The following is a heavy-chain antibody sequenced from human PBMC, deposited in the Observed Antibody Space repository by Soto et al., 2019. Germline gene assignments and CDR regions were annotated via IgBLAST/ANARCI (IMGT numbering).Heavy chain of an antibody. Sequence: EVQLVESGGGLVQPGRSLRLSCAASGFTFDDYAMHWVRQAPGKGLEWVSGISWNSGSIGYADSVKGRFTISRDNAKNSLYLQMNSLRAEDTALYYCAKANIKSRPGVGSGSYYNVRNWFDPWGQGTLVTVSS. CDR2: ISWNSGSI. J-gene: IGHJ5*02. V-gene: IGHV3-9*01. D-gene: IGHD3-10*01. CDR1: GFTFDDYA. CDR3: AKANIKSRPGVGSGSYYNVRNWFDP.